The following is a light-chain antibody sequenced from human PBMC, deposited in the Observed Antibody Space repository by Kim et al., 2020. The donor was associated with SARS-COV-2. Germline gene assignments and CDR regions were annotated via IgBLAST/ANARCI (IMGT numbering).Light chain of an antibody. CDR3: QQSYSAPQT. V-gene: IGKV1-39*01. Sequence: AAVGDRVSIICRASQSISRYLNWYQQKAGEAPKLLIYIASSVQGGVPSRFSGSGSGTDFTLTISSLQPEDFATYFCQQSYSAPQTFGQGTKVDIK. J-gene: IGKJ1*01. CDR2: IAS. CDR1: QSISRY.